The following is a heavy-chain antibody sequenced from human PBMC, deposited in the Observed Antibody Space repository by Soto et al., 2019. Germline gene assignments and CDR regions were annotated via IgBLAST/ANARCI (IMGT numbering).Heavy chain of an antibody. CDR3: AKVMYGDYPDAFDI. CDR2: ISYDGSNK. J-gene: IGHJ3*02. Sequence: QVQLVESGGGVVQPGRSLRLSCAASGFTFSSYGMHWVRQAPGKGLEWVAVISYDGSNKYYADSVKGRFTISRDNSKNTLYLQMNSLRAEDTAVYYCAKVMYGDYPDAFDIWGQGTMVTVSS. D-gene: IGHD4-17*01. V-gene: IGHV3-30*18. CDR1: GFTFSSYG.